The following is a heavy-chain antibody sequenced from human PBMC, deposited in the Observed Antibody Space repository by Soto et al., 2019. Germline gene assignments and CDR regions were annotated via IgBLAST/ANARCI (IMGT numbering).Heavy chain of an antibody. J-gene: IGHJ5*02. Sequence: ASVKVSCKASGYTFTGYYMHWVRQAPGQGLEWMGWINPNSGGTNYAQKFQGRVTMTRDTSISTAYMELSRLRSDDTAVYYCARVPYGDSKSLDPWGQGTLVTVSS. CDR2: INPNSGGT. D-gene: IGHD4-17*01. CDR1: GYTFTGYY. V-gene: IGHV1-2*02. CDR3: ARVPYGDSKSLDP.